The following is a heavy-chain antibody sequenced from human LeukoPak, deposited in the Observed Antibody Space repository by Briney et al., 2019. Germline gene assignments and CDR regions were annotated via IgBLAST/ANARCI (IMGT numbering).Heavy chain of an antibody. CDR2: ISWNSGSI. Sequence: PGGSLRLSCAASGFTFDDYAMHWVRQAPGKGLGWVSGISWNSGSIGYADSVKGRFTISRDNAKNSLYLQMNSLRAEDTALYYCAKDKMATITGVFDYWGQGTLVTVSS. CDR3: AKDKMATITGVFDY. J-gene: IGHJ4*02. V-gene: IGHV3-9*01. CDR1: GFTFDDYA. D-gene: IGHD5-24*01.